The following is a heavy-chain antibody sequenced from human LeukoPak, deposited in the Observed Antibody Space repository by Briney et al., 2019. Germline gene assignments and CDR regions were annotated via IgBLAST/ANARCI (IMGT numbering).Heavy chain of an antibody. CDR3: ARATGYSSSWAPFEY. J-gene: IGHJ4*02. CDR1: GYTFTSYY. V-gene: IGHV1-46*01. D-gene: IGHD6-13*01. CDR2: INPSGGST. Sequence: ASVKVSCKASGYTFTSYYMHWVRQAPGQGLEWMGIINPSGGSTSYAQKFQGRVTMTRDMSTSTVYMELSSLRYEDTPVYYCARATGYSSSWAPFEYWGQGILVTVSS.